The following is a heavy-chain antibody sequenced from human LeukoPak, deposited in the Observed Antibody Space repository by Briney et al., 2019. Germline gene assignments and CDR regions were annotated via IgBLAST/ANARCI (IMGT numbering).Heavy chain of an antibody. Sequence: SLRLSCLGSGFTFVDHAKHWVRQAPGRGLEWIAGISFNGGAIGYADSVKGRFTISRDNANQSLYLQMNSLRVEDTALYFCAKDQGLRKYYYYYYMDVWGRGTTVIVS. D-gene: IGHD2-21*02. CDR3: AKDQGLRKYYYYYYMDV. CDR2: ISFNGGAI. J-gene: IGHJ6*03. V-gene: IGHV3-9*01. CDR1: GFTFVDHA.